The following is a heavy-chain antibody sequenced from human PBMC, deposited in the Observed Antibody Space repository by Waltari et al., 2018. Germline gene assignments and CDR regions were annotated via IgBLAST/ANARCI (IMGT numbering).Heavy chain of an antibody. CDR1: GYSISSSSYY. J-gene: IGHJ4*02. Sequence: QVQLQESGPGLVKPSETLSLTCAVSGYSISSSSYYWGWIRQPPGKGLEWMGSIYYSGSTYDNPALKSRVTISVDTSKNQFSLKMSSVSAADTAVYYCARARRITMVRGKDYGGQGTLVTVSA. D-gene: IGHD3-10*01. CDR3: ARARRITMVRGKDY. CDR2: IYYSGST. V-gene: IGHV4-39*07.